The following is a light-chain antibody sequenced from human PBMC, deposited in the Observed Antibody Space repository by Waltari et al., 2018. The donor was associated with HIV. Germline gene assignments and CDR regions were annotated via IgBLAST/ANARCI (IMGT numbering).Light chain of an antibody. CDR1: QSVLYSSNNKNY. Sequence: DIVMNQSPDSLAVSLGEWATINCKASQSVLYSSNNKNYLAWYQQKPGQPPKLLIYWASTRESGVPDRFSGSGSGTDFTLTISSLQAEDVAVYYCQQYYSTPLTFGPGTKVDIK. CDR3: QQYYSTPLT. V-gene: IGKV4-1*01. CDR2: WAS. J-gene: IGKJ3*01.